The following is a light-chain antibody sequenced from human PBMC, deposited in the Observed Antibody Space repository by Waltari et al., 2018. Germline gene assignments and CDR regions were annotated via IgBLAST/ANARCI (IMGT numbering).Light chain of an antibody. CDR1: QSISRF. V-gene: IGKV3-20*01. CDR2: DAS. CDR3: QKYGTLPAT. J-gene: IGKJ1*01. Sequence: DIFLTQSPGTLSFSPGEGATLPCTDSQSISRFLAWYQQKPGQAPRLLIYDASTRATGNPDRFSGSGSGTDFSLTISRLEPDDFAVYYCQKYGTLPATFGQGTKVEIK.